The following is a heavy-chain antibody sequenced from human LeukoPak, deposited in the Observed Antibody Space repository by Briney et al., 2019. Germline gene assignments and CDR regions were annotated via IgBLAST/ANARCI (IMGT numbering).Heavy chain of an antibody. Sequence: SETLSLTCTVSGGSISSSSYYWGWIRQPPGKGLEWIGSIYYSGSTYYNPSLKSRVTISVDTSKNQFSLKLSSVTAADTAVYYCASSETYYDFWSGYASFDIWGQGTMVTVSS. D-gene: IGHD3-3*01. CDR3: ASSETYYDFWSGYASFDI. J-gene: IGHJ3*02. CDR2: IYYSGST. V-gene: IGHV4-39*07. CDR1: GGSISSSSYY.